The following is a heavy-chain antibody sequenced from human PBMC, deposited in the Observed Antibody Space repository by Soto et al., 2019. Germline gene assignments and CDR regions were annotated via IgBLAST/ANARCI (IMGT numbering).Heavy chain of an antibody. CDR3: ARYSSAPYYGMDV. CDR2: ISSSSSYI. Sequence: EVQLVESGGGLVKPGGSLRLSCAASGFTFSSYNMNWVRQAPGKGLEWVSSISSSSSYIYYADSVKGRFTISRDNAKNSLYQQMNSLRADDTAVYYCARYSSAPYYGMDVWGQGTTVTVSS. J-gene: IGHJ6*02. D-gene: IGHD2-21*01. CDR1: GFTFSSYN. V-gene: IGHV3-21*01.